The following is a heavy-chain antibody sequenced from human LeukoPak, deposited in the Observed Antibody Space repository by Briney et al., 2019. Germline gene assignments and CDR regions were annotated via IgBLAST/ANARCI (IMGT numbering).Heavy chain of an antibody. Sequence: GGSLRLSCAASGFTFSSYSMNWVRQAPGKGLEWVSSISSSSSYICYAHSVKGRFTISRDNAKNSLYLQMNSLRAEDTAVYYCARMGTLNWFDPWGQGTLVTVSS. CDR1: GFTFSSYS. J-gene: IGHJ5*02. CDR3: ARMGTLNWFDP. CDR2: ISSSSSYI. V-gene: IGHV3-21*01. D-gene: IGHD7-27*01.